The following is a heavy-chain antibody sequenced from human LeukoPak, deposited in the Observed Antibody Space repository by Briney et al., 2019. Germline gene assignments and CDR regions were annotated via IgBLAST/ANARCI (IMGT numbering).Heavy chain of an antibody. CDR1: GFTFSSYW. CDR3: SGGSSGWTQCDI. Sequence: GGSLRLSRAASGFTFSSYWMSWVRQAPGKGLEWVGRIKTKTDGGTTDHAAPVKGRFTISRDDSKNTLYLQMNSLKTEDTAVYYCSGGSSGWTQCDIWGQGTMVTVSS. V-gene: IGHV3-15*01. J-gene: IGHJ3*02. D-gene: IGHD3-22*01. CDR2: IKTKTDGGTT.